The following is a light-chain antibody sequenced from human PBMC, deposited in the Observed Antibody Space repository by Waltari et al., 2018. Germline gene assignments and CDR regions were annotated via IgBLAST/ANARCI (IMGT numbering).Light chain of an antibody. CDR3: QQYGSSLFT. CDR1: KSVSSSY. CDR2: GIS. Sequence: EIVLTQSPGTLSLSPGDRATLSCRASKSVSSSYLAWYQQKPGQAPRLLIYGISVRATGIPDRFSGRGSGTDFSRTINRLEPEDSAVYYCQQYGSSLFTFGPGTKVEIK. J-gene: IGKJ3*01. V-gene: IGKV3-20*01.